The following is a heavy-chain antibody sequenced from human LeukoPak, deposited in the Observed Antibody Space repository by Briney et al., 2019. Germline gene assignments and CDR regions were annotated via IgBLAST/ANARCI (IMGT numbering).Heavy chain of an antibody. CDR3: ARDGVYSRDFDAFDI. J-gene: IGHJ3*02. CDR2: INPNSGGT. Sequence: ASVKVSCKASGYTFTSYYMHWVRQAPGQGLEWMGWINPNSGGTDYAQKFQGRVTMTRDTSISTAYMELSSLRSDDTAVYYCARDGVYSRDFDAFDIWDQGTMVTVSS. D-gene: IGHD6-13*01. CDR1: GYTFTSYY. V-gene: IGHV1-2*02.